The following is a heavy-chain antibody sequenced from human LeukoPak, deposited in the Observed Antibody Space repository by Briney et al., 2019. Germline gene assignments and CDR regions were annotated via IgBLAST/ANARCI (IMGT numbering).Heavy chain of an antibody. CDR2: MNHGGST. CDR3: ARRFGRKFGERFYYYHYMDV. V-gene: IGHV4-34*01. D-gene: IGHD3-10*01. J-gene: IGHJ6*03. Sequence: SETLSLTCTVSGGSISNYYWNWIRQPPGKGLEWIGEMNHGGSTNYNPSLKSRVTISVDTSKNQFSLKLRSVTAADTAVYYCARRFGRKFGERFYYYHYMDVWGKGTTVTISS. CDR1: GGSISNYY.